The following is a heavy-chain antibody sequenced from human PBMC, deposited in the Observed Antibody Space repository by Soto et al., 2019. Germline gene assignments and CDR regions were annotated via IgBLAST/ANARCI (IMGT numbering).Heavy chain of an antibody. V-gene: IGHV1-18*01. CDR1: GYTFTSYG. D-gene: IGHD1-26*01. CDR2: INTGNGNP. CDR3: ARDRGRGGSYYIYFYGMDV. J-gene: IGHJ6*02. Sequence: ASVKVSCKASGYTFTSYGISWVRQAPGQSLEWMGWINTGNGNPRYSQKFQGRVTMTRDTSTSTVYMELSSLRSEDTAVYYCARDRGRGGSYYIYFYGMDVWGQGTTVTVSS.